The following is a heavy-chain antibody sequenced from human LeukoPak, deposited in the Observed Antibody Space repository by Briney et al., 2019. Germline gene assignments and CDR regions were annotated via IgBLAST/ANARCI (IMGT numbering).Heavy chain of an antibody. Sequence: SETLSLTCTVSHFISSYYWSWIRQPPGKGLVWIGYISYSGSTHYNPSLKSRLTISIDTSKNQFSLKLTSVTAADTAVYYCTRQWFGELFSVFDYWGQGSLVTVSS. V-gene: IGHV4-59*08. J-gene: IGHJ4*02. D-gene: IGHD3-10*01. CDR3: TRQWFGELFSVFDY. CDR2: ISYSGST. CDR1: HFISSYY.